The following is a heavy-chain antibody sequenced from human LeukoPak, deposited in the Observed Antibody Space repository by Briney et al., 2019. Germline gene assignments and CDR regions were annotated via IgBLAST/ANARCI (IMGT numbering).Heavy chain of an antibody. V-gene: IGHV4-34*01. CDR1: GGSFSGYY. CDR3: ARAGVDCTNGVCYFFNY. Sequence: SETLSLTCAVYGGSFSGYYWSWIRQPPGKGLEWIGEINHSGSTNYNPSLKSRVTISVDTSKNQFSLKLSSVTAADTAVYYCARAGVDCTNGVCYFFNYWGQGTLVTVSS. CDR2: INHSGST. D-gene: IGHD2-8*01. J-gene: IGHJ4*02.